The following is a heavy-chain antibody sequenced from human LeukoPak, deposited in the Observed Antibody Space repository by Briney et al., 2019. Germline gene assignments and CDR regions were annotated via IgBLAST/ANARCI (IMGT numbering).Heavy chain of an antibody. D-gene: IGHD6-13*01. CDR3: ARDRGGSSPFNWFDP. J-gene: IGHJ5*02. V-gene: IGHV1-3*01. Sequence: KFQGRVTITRDTSASTAYMELSSLRSEDTGVYYCARDRGGSSPFNWFDPWGQGTLVTVSS.